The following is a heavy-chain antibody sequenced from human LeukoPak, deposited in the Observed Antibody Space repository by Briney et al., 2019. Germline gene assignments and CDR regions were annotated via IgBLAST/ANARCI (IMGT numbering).Heavy chain of an antibody. J-gene: IGHJ6*03. D-gene: IGHD6-13*01. V-gene: IGHV4-34*01. CDR1: GGSFSGYY. CDR2: INHSGST. Sequence: SETLSLTCAVYGGSFSGYYWSWIRQPPGKGLEWIGEINHSGSTNYNPSLKSRVTISVDTSKNQFSLKLSSVTAADTAVYYCARGTKGYSSSWRHYYYYYMDVRGKGTTVTVSS. CDR3: ARGTKGYSSSWRHYYYYYMDV.